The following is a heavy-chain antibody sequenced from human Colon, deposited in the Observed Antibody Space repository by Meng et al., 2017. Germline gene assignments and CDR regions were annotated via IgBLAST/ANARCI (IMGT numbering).Heavy chain of an antibody. D-gene: IGHD2-21*02. J-gene: IGHJ4*02. CDR2: GST. CDR1: GASVSDTNYA. Sequence: QGHLQESAPGLVRPSETLSLPCTVSGASVSDTNYAWSWIRQPPGKGLEWIGYGSTNHNPSLKSRVTISVDTSKNQFSLTLNSVTAADTAVYYCASRPAAFRTYYFDYWGQGTLVTVSS. CDR3: ASRPAAFRTYYFDY. V-gene: IGHV4-61*01.